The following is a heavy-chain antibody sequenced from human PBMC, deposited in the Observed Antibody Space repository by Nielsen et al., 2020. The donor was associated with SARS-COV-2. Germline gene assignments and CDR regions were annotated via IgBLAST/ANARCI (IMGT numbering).Heavy chain of an antibody. V-gene: IGHV3-66*04. CDR3: ARLDCTKVSCYYYYYGMDV. Sequence: GGSLRLSCAASGFTVSSNYMSWVRQAPGKGLEWVSVIYSGGSTYYADSVKGRFTISRDNSKNTLYLQMNSLRAEDTAVYYCARLDCTKVSCYYYYYGMDVWGQGTTVTVSS. CDR1: GFTVSSNY. CDR2: IYSGGST. J-gene: IGHJ6*02. D-gene: IGHD2-2*01.